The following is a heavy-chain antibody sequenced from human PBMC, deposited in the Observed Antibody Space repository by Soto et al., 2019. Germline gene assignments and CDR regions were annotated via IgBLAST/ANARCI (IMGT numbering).Heavy chain of an antibody. Sequence: QVQLVQSGAEVKKPGSSVKVSCKASGGTFSSYTISWVRQAPGQGLEWMGSVIPILSIAHYAQKFQGRVTITPEKSSGTAYMELSSLRSEDTAVYYCATTLTTSSPGILDYWGQGTLVTVSS. CDR3: ATTLTTSSPGILDY. V-gene: IGHV1-69*02. CDR2: VIPILSIA. CDR1: GGTFSSYT. J-gene: IGHJ4*02. D-gene: IGHD3-10*01.